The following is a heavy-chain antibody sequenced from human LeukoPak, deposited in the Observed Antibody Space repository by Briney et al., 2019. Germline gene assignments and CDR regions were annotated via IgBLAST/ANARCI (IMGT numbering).Heavy chain of an antibody. V-gene: IGHV4-59*08. CDR2: IYHSGST. D-gene: IGHD2-8*01. J-gene: IGHJ4*02. CDR3: ARGVDGNGYFDY. Sequence: SETLSLTCTVSGGSISSYYWSWIRQPPGKGLEWIGSIYHSGSTYYNPSLKSRVTKSVDTSKNQFSLKLHSVTAADTAVYYCARGVDGNGYFDYWGQGTLVTVS. CDR1: GGSISSYY.